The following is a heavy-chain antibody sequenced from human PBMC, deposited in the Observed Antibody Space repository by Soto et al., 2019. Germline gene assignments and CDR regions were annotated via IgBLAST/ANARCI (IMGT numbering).Heavy chain of an antibody. Sequence: PAGSLRLSGAAAGFTFSGDAMGWVRQAPGKGLEWVSAISGSGGSTYYADSVKGRFTISRDNSKNTLYLQMNSLRAEDTAVYYCAKENGYSSSWFEFDYWGQGTLVTVSS. J-gene: IGHJ4*02. CDR1: GFTFSGDA. D-gene: IGHD6-13*01. CDR3: AKENGYSSSWFEFDY. V-gene: IGHV3-23*01. CDR2: ISGSGGST.